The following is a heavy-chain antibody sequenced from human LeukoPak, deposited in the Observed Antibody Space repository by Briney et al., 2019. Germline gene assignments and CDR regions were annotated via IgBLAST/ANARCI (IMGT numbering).Heavy chain of an antibody. CDR3: ARLKDDGLRVYYFDY. CDR1: GFTFSSYE. J-gene: IGHJ4*02. D-gene: IGHD2-15*01. Sequence: GGSLRLSCAASGFTFSSYEMNWVRQAPGKGLEWVSYISSSGSTIYYADSVKGRFTISRDNAKNSLYLQMNSLRAEDTAVYYCARLKDDGLRVYYFDYWGQGTLVTVSS. CDR2: ISSSGSTI. V-gene: IGHV3-48*03.